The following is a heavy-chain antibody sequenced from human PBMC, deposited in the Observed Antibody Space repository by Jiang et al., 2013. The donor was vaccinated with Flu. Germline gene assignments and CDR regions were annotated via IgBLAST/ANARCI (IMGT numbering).Heavy chain of an antibody. Sequence: LLKPSETLSLTCTVSGGSISSYYWSWIRQPPGKGLEWIGYIYYSGSTNYNPSLKSRVTISVDTSKNQFSLKLSSVTAADTAVYYCARHYGPTGRPSNDYWGQGTLVTVSS. V-gene: IGHV4-59*08. J-gene: IGHJ4*02. CDR2: IYYSGST. CDR3: ARHYGPTGRPSNDY. D-gene: IGHD4-17*01. CDR1: GGSISSYY.